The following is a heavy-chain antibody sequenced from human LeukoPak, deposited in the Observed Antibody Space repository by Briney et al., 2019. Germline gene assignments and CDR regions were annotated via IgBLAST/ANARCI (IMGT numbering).Heavy chain of an antibody. D-gene: IGHD2-21*02. Sequence: KESGPVLVKPTQTLTLTCTFSGFSLSTSGMCVSWIRQPPGKAPEWLARIDWDDDKFYSTSLKTRLTISKDTSKNQVVLTVTNMDPVDTATYFCAHLTDDACWDSWGPGLLVTVSS. J-gene: IGHJ4*02. V-gene: IGHV2-70*16. CDR2: IDWDDDK. CDR3: AHLTDDACWDS. CDR1: GFSLSTSGMC.